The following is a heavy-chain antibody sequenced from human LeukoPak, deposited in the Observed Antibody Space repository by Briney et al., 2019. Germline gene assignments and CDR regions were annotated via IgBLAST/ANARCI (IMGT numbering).Heavy chain of an antibody. Sequence: SVKVSCKASGGTFSSYAISWVRQAPGQGLEWMGRIIPIFGTANYAQKFQGRVTITTDESTSTAYMELSSLRSEDTAVYYCARDYYYDSSGYASWGQGTLATVSS. CDR3: ARDYYYDSSGYAS. CDR1: GGTFSSYA. V-gene: IGHV1-69*05. D-gene: IGHD3-22*01. CDR2: IIPIFGTA. J-gene: IGHJ4*02.